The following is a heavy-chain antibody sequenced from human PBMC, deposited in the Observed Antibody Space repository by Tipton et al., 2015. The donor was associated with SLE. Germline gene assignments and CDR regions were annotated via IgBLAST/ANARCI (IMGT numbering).Heavy chain of an antibody. CDR1: GGSLRSGSYY. CDR3: ARGGVTTVTAV. J-gene: IGHJ3*01. D-gene: IGHD4-17*01. V-gene: IGHV4-61*09. CDR2: IYTSGST. Sequence: TLSLTCTVSGGSLRSGSYYWSWIRQPAGKGLEWIGHIYTSGSTNYTPPLPSRVTLSVNTSKNQFSRRLSSVTAADTAVSYWARGGVTTVTAVWGQGTRVTVSS.